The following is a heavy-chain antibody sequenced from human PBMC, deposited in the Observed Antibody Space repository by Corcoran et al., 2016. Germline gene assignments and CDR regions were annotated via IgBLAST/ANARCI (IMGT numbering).Heavy chain of an antibody. D-gene: IGHD6-13*01. CDR2: ISSSSSYI. CDR1: GFTFSSYS. J-gene: IGHJ4*02. V-gene: IGHV3-21*01. CDR3: ARGIAAAGCDY. Sequence: EVQLVESGGGLVTPGGSLRLSCAASGFTFSSYSMNWARQAPWKGLEWVSSISSSSSYIYSADSVKGRFTISRDNAKNSLYLQMNSLRAEDTSVYCCARGIAAAGCDYWGKGTLVTVSS.